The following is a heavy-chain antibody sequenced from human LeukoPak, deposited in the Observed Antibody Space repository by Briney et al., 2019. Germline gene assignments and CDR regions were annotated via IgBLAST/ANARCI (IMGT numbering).Heavy chain of an antibody. J-gene: IGHJ4*02. CDR3: ARGARAGYNLEPFDY. D-gene: IGHD5-24*01. CDR1: GGSMSSYY. V-gene: IGHV4-59*08. CDR2: IYYSGST. Sequence: SETLSLTCTVSGGSMSSYYWSWIRQPPGKGLEWIGDIYYSGSTNYNPSLKSRVTISVDTSKNQFSLKLSSVTAADTAVYYCARGARAGYNLEPFDYWGQGTLVTVSS.